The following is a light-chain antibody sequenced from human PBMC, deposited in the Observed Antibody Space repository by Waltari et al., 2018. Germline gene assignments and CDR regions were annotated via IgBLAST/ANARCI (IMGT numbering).Light chain of an antibody. J-gene: IGKJ1*01. CDR2: AAS. CDR1: QSVSSN. Sequence: EIVLTQSPATLSVSPGERDTISCRASQSVSSNLAWYQQKPGQAPRLIIYAASNRATCIPARFSGSGSGTEFTLTISSLQSEDFAVYYCQENNHWPPVWTFGQGTNVEIK. V-gene: IGKV3-15*01. CDR3: QENNHWPPVWT.